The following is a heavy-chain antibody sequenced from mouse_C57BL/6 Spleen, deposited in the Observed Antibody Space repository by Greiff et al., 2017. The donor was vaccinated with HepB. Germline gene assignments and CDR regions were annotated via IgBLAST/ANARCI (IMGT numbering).Heavy chain of an antibody. J-gene: IGHJ2*01. V-gene: IGHV5-4*01. D-gene: IGHD1-1*01. Sequence: EVQGVESGGGLVKPGGSLKLSCAASGFTFSSYAMSWVRQTPEKRLEWVATISDGGSYTYYPDNVKGRFTISRDNAKNNLYLQMSHLKSEDTAMYYCARDYQYYGSSHHYFDYWGQGTTLTVSS. CDR2: ISDGGSYT. CDR3: ARDYQYYGSSHHYFDY. CDR1: GFTFSSYA.